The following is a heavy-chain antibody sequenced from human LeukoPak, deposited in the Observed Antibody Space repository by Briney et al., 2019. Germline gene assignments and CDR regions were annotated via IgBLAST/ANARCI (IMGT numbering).Heavy chain of an antibody. CDR1: GFIVSSNY. CDR2: IYSGGST. J-gene: IGHJ4*02. CDR3: ARDPPARYSSGWYGY. V-gene: IGHV3-53*01. Sequence: PGGSLRLSCAASGFIVSSNYMSWVRQAPGKGLEWVSVIYSGGSTYYADSVKGRFTISRDNSKNTLYLQMNSLRAEDTAVYYCARDPPARYSSGWYGYWGQGTLVTVSS. D-gene: IGHD6-19*01.